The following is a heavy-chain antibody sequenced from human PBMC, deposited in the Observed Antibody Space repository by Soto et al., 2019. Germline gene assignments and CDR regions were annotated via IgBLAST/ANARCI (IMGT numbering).Heavy chain of an antibody. J-gene: IGHJ4*02. Sequence: PGGSLRLSWAASGFTVSTNYMSWVRQAPGKGLEWVSVIYSGGSTFYADSVRGRFTISRDNSKNTVNLQMNSLRAEDTAVYYCARDPWAADYWGQGTLVTVSS. D-gene: IGHD3-16*01. V-gene: IGHV3-66*01. CDR1: GFTVSTNY. CDR2: IYSGGST. CDR3: ARDPWAADY.